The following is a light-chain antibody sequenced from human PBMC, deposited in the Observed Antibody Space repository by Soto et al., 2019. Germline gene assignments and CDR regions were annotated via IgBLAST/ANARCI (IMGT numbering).Light chain of an antibody. Sequence: EIVLTQSPATLSLSPGERATLSCRASQSAMNNLAWYQQKPGQAPRLLIHDASKRATDIPARFSGSGSGTDFTRTINSLVPEDFAVYYCQKDSNFGGGTKVEIK. V-gene: IGKV3-11*01. CDR2: DAS. CDR1: QSAMNN. J-gene: IGKJ4*01. CDR3: QKDSN.